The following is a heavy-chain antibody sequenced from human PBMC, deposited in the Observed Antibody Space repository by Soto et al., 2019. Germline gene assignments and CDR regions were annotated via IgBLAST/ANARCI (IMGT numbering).Heavy chain of an antibody. V-gene: IGHV3-30*10. D-gene: IGHD5-18*01. CDR1: GFTFSNSG. CDR3: ARVRPGYSYGTVDV. CDR2: ISYGGTNE. Sequence: QVQLVESGGGVVQPGRSLRLYCAASGFTFSNSGMHWVRQAPGKGLEWVAVISYGGTNEYYKDSVKGRFTISRDNSKNTLYLQMNSLRPEDTAVYYCARVRPGYSYGTVDVWGQGTTVIVTS. J-gene: IGHJ6*02.